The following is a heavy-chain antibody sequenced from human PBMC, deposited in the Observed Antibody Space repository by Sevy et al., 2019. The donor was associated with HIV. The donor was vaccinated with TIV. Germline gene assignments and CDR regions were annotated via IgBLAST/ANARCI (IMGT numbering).Heavy chain of an antibody. Sequence: GGSLRLSCEVSGFTFSSYGMHWVRQAPGKGLEWVAVIWYNGMYKFYTDSVKGRFTISRDNSKNTLYLQMNSLRAEDTAVYYCARDWRRHYDRSDYFISYYFDYWGQGTLVTVSS. J-gene: IGHJ4*02. V-gene: IGHV3-33*01. CDR2: IWYNGMYK. D-gene: IGHD3-22*01. CDR3: ARDWRRHYDRSDYFISYYFDY. CDR1: GFTFSSYG.